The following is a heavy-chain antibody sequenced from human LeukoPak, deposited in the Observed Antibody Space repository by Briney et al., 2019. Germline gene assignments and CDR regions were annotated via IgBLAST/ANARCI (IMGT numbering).Heavy chain of an antibody. Sequence: GGSLRLSCAASGFTLSSYAMSWVRQAPGKGLEWVSSISASGGSTNYADSVKGRFTISRDNSKNTVYLQMNSLRAEDTAVYYCARVMKGSERLTMVRGVIIKTAGLYYMDVWGKGTTVTVSS. V-gene: IGHV3-23*01. CDR1: GFTLSSYA. CDR2: ISASGGST. CDR3: ARVMKGSERLTMVRGVIIKTAGLYYMDV. J-gene: IGHJ6*03. D-gene: IGHD3-10*01.